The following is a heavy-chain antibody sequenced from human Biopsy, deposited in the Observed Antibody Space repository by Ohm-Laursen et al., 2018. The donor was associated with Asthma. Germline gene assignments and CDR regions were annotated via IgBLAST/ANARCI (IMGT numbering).Heavy chain of an antibody. V-gene: IGHV4-31*03. J-gene: IGHJ4*02. CDR2: IHHSGTS. CDR3: ARIPRRSGSYFVDY. D-gene: IGHD3-22*01. CDR1: GDSITSGGCC. Sequence: TLSLTCTVSGDSITSGGCCWSWIRQHPGKGLEWIGYIHHSGTSYFNPSLKSRVSFSRDTSKNQFSLRLSSVTAADTAMYYCARIPRRSGSYFVDYWGRGTLVTVSS.